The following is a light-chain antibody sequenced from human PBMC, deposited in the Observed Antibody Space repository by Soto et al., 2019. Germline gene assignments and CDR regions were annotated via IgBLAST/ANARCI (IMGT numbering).Light chain of an antibody. J-gene: IGKJ1*01. Sequence: ENVLTQSPGTLSLSPGERATLSCRASQSVSSSYLAWYQQKPGQAPRLLIYDASSRATGIPDRFSGSGSGTDFTLTISRLEPEDFAVYFCQPYGSSPRTFGQGTKV. CDR3: QPYGSSPRT. CDR1: QSVSSSY. CDR2: DAS. V-gene: IGKV3-20*01.